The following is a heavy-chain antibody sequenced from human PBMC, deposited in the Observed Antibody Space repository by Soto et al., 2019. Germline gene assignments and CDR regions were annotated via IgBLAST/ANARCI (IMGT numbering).Heavy chain of an antibody. D-gene: IGHD6-19*01. V-gene: IGHV4-59*01. J-gene: IGHJ4*02. CDR2: VYYTGST. Sequence: LSXTCSVSGGSISGCYCSWIRQSPGKGLEWLGYVYYTGSTNYSPSLRSRVSISVDTSKNEFSLRLSSVTAADTAVYFCARSVAVPGAHIDYWGQGTQVTVSS. CDR1: GGSISGCY. CDR3: ARSVAVPGAHIDY.